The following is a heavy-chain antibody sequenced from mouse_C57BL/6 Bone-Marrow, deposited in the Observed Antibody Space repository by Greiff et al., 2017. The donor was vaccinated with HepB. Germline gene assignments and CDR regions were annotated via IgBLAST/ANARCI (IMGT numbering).Heavy chain of an antibody. CDR3: ARHDYGSSLFDY. J-gene: IGHJ2*01. CDR1: GFTFSSYT. D-gene: IGHD1-1*01. V-gene: IGHV5-9*01. CDR2: ISGGGGNT. Sequence: EVKVEESGGGLVKPGGSLKLSCAASGFTFSSYTMSWVRQTPEKRLEWVATISGGGGNTYYPDSVKGRFTNSRDNAKNTLYLQMSSLRSEDTALYYCARHDYGSSLFDYWGQGTTLTVSS.